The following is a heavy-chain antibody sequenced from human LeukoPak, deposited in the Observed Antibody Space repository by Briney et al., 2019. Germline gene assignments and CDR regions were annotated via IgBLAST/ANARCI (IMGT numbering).Heavy chain of an antibody. J-gene: IGHJ4*02. Sequence: GGSLRLSCAASGFTFSSYTMNWVRQAPGKGLEWVSSISGSSSWLYYADSVKGRFTISRDNAKNTLYLQMNSLRAEDTAVYYCAKDSGWSRNFDYWGQGTLVTVSS. V-gene: IGHV3-21*01. D-gene: IGHD6-19*01. CDR3: AKDSGWSRNFDY. CDR2: ISGSSSWL. CDR1: GFTFSSYT.